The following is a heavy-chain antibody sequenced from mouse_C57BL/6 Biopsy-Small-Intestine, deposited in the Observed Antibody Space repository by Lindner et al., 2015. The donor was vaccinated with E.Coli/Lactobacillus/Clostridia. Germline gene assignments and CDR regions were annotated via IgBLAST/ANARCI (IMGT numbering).Heavy chain of an antibody. V-gene: IGHV1-9*01. J-gene: IGHJ2*01. Sequence: VQLQESGAELMKPGASVKLSCKATGYTFTGYWIEWVKQRPGHGLEWIGEILPGGGSTNYNEEFKGKATFTADTSSNTAYMQLSSLTTEDSAIYYCARRWADYFDYWGQGTTLTVSS. D-gene: IGHD3-3*01. CDR1: GYTFTGYW. CDR3: ARRWADYFDY. CDR2: ILPGGGST.